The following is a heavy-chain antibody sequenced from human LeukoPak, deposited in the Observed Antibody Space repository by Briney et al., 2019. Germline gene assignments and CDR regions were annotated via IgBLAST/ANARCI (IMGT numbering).Heavy chain of an antibody. J-gene: IGHJ3*02. Sequence: GASVKVSCKASGYTFTGYYMHWVRQAPGQGLEWMGWINPNSGGTNYAQKFQGRVTMTRDTSTSTAYMELRSLRSDDTAVYYCARDLHYGSGSSDAFDIWGQGTMVTVSS. CDR2: INPNSGGT. CDR3: ARDLHYGSGSSDAFDI. V-gene: IGHV1-2*02. D-gene: IGHD3-10*01. CDR1: GYTFTGYY.